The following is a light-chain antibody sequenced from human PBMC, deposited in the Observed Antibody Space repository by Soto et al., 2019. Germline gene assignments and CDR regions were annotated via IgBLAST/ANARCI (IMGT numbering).Light chain of an antibody. Sequence: DIQMTQPPSTLSGSVGDRVTITCRASQTISSWLAWYQQKPGKAPKLLIYKASTLKSGVPSRFSGSGSGTEFTLTISSLQPDDFATYYCQHYNSYSEAFDQGTKVELK. V-gene: IGKV1-5*03. CDR3: QHYNSYSEA. J-gene: IGKJ1*01. CDR2: KAS. CDR1: QTISSW.